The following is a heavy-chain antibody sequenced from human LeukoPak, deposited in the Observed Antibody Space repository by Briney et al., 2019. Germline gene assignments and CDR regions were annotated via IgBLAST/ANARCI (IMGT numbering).Heavy chain of an antibody. CDR3: ARDSRPDAFDI. V-gene: IGHV1-8*01. J-gene: IGHJ3*02. CDR2: MNPNSGNT. CDR1: GYTFTSYD. D-gene: IGHD6-25*01. Sequence: ASVKVSCKASGYTFTSYDINWVRQATGQGLEWMGWMNPNSGNTGYAQKFQGRVTITRDTSASTAYMELSSLRSEDTAVYYCARDSRPDAFDIWGQGTMVTVSS.